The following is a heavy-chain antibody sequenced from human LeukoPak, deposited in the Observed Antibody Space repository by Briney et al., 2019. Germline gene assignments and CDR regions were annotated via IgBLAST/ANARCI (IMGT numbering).Heavy chain of an antibody. CDR3: ARVVAAVNWFDP. J-gene: IGHJ5*02. CDR1: GGSISSSSYY. D-gene: IGHD2-15*01. Sequence: PSETLSLTCTVSGGSISSSSYYWGWIRQPPGKGLEWIGSIYYSASTYYNPSLKSRVTISVDTSKNQFSLKLSSVTAADTAVYYCARVVAAVNWFDPWGQGTLVTVSS. CDR2: IYYSAST. V-gene: IGHV4-39*01.